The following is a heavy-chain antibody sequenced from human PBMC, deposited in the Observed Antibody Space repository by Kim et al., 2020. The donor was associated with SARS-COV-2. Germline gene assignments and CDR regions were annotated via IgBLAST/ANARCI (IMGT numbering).Heavy chain of an antibody. Sequence: DTVKGRFPISRDNAKNTMYLQMNSLRGEDTAVYYCARKQGFEFTFDPWGQGTLVTVSS. D-gene: IGHD3-9*01. CDR3: ARKQGFEFTFDP. J-gene: IGHJ5*02. V-gene: IGHV3-74*01.